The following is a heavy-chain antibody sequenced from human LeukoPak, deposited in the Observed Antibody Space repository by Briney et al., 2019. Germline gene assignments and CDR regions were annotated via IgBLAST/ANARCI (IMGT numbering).Heavy chain of an antibody. CDR2: IYYSGST. V-gene: IGHV4-39*02. J-gene: IGHJ4*02. CDR3: ARDTPNTAMVNPGDRFDY. Sequence: PSETLSLTCTVSGGSISSSSYYWGWIRQPPGKGLEWIGSIYYSGSTYYNPSLKSRVTISVDTSKNQFSLKLSSVTAADTAVYYCARDTPNTAMVNPGDRFDYWGQGTLVTVSS. CDR1: GGSISSSSYY. D-gene: IGHD5-18*01.